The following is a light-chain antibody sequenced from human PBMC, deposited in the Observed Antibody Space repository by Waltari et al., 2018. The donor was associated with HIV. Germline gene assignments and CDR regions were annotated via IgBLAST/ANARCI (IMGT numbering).Light chain of an antibody. Sequence: QSVLTQPPSASGTPGQRVTISCSGSPSNIGNNSVNWYQQFPGSAPKLLLYSNSQRPLGVPDRVSGSKSGSSASLAISGPQADDEAHYYCASWDDTLGVVFGGGTTLTVL. J-gene: IGLJ2*01. CDR1: PSNIGNNS. CDR3: ASWDDTLGVV. V-gene: IGLV1-44*01. CDR2: SNS.